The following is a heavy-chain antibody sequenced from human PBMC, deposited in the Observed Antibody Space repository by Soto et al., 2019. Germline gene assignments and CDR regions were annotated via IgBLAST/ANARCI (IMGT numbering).Heavy chain of an antibody. CDR2: INHSGST. J-gene: IGHJ5*02. Sequence: QVQLQQWGAGLLKPSETLSLTCAVYGGSFSGYYWSWIRKPPGKGLEWIGEINHSGSTNYNPSLKSRVTISVDTSKNQFSLKLSSVTAADTAVYYCSRGATDWFDPWCQGTLVTVSS. CDR1: GGSFSGYY. CDR3: SRGATDWFDP. V-gene: IGHV4-34*01.